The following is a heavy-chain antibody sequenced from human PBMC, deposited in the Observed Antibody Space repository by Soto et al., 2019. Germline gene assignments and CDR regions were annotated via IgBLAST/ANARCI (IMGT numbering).Heavy chain of an antibody. V-gene: IGHV4-59*01. CDR3: ASGVVPAAMHYYYYYMDV. D-gene: IGHD2-2*01. CDR2: IYYSGST. CDR1: GGSISSYY. Sequence: PSETLSLTCTVSGGSISSYYWSWIRQPPGKGLEWFGYIYYSGSTNYYPSLKSRVTISVDTSKYQFSLKLSSVTAADTAVYYCASGVVPAAMHYYYYYMDVWGKGTTVTVSS. J-gene: IGHJ6*03.